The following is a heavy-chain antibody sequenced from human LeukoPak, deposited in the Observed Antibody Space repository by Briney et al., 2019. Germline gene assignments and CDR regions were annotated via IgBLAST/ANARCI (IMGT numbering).Heavy chain of an antibody. J-gene: IGHJ6*04. CDR1: GGTFSSYA. V-gene: IGHV1-69*01. Sequence: ASVKVSCKASGGTFSSYAISWVRQAPGQGLEWMGGIIPIFGTANYAQKFQGRVTITADESTSTAYMELSSLRSEDTAVYYCARVPCKVRGVIPACWRGRARTKGMDGWGKRDTGPGSS. CDR2: IIPIFGTA. D-gene: IGHD3-10*01. CDR3: ARVPCKVRGVIPACWRGRARTKGMDG.